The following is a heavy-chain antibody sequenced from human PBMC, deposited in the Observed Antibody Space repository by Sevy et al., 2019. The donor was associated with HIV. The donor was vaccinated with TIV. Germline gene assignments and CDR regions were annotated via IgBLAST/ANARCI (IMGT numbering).Heavy chain of an antibody. V-gene: IGHV3-11*01. CDR3: ARESPWQLSL. CDR1: GFTLGDYY. J-gene: IGHJ4*02. D-gene: IGHD2-15*01. Sequence: GGSLRLSCAASGFTLGDYYMSWIRQAPGKGLEWVSYISSSGSTIYYADSVKGRFTISRDNAKNSLYLQMNSLRAEDTAVYYRARESPWQLSLWGQGTLVTVSS. CDR2: ISSSGSTI.